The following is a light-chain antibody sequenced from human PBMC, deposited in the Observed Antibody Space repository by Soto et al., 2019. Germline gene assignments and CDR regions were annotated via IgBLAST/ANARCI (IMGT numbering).Light chain of an antibody. J-gene: IGLJ1*01. V-gene: IGLV3-21*02. CDR3: QVWDSSSAHYV. CDR2: DDS. Sequence: SYELTQPPSVSVAPGQTARIPCGGNNIGGKRVHWYQQKPGQAPVLVVYDDSDRPSGIPERFSGSNSGNTATLTISRVEAGDEADYYCQVWDSSSAHYVFGTGTKVTVL. CDR1: NIGGKR.